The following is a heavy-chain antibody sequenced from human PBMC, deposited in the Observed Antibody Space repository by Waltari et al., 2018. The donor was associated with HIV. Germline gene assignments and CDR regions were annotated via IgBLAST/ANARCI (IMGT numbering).Heavy chain of an antibody. CDR2: ITVSGGST. CDR1: GFTFSSYA. D-gene: IGHD7-27*01. V-gene: IGHV3-23*01. CDR3: ARQSLGSLDY. Sequence: EVQLLESGGGLVQPAGSMRLSCATAGFTFSSYAMSWVRQAPRKGLEWVSAITVSGGSTYYADSVKGRFTISRDNSKNTLYLQMDSLRAEDTAVYYCARQSLGSLDYWGQGTLVTVSS. J-gene: IGHJ4*02.